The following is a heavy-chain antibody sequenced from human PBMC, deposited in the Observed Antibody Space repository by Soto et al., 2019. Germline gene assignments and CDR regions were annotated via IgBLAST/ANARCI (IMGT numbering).Heavy chain of an antibody. V-gene: IGHV4-4*02. J-gene: IGHJ6*02. CDR1: GGSISSGNW. CDR2: IYHSGST. D-gene: IGHD1-26*01. CDR3: ARDASSGSYYYYYGMDV. Sequence: SETLSLTCAVSGGSISSGNWWSWVGQPPGRGLEWIGEIYHSGSTNYNPSLKSRVTISVDKSKNQFSLKLSSVTAADTAVYYCARDASSGSYYYYYGMDVWGQGTTVT.